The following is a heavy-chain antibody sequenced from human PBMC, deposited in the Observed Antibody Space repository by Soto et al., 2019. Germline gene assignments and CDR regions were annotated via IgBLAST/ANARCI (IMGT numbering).Heavy chain of an antibody. V-gene: IGHV4-59*01. J-gene: IGHJ4*02. Sequence: SETLSLTCTVSGGSISSYYWSWIRQPPGKGLEWIGYIYYSGSTNYNPSLKSRVTISVGTSKNQFSLKLSSVTAADTAVYYCAREATNYYDSSGMFDYWGQGTLVTVSS. CDR1: GGSISSYY. CDR3: AREATNYYDSSGMFDY. D-gene: IGHD3-22*01. CDR2: IYYSGST.